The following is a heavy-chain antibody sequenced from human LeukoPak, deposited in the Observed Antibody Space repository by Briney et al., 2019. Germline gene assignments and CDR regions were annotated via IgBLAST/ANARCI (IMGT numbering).Heavy chain of an antibody. J-gene: IGHJ4*02. CDR3: ARVVGTTLDY. D-gene: IGHD1-26*01. Sequence: SETLSLTCAVYGGSFSGYYWSWIRQPPGKGLEWIGEINHSGSTNYNPSLKSRVTISVDTSKNQFSLKLSSVTAADTAVYCCARVVGTTLDYWGQGTLVTVSS. V-gene: IGHV4-34*01. CDR2: INHSGST. CDR1: GGSFSGYY.